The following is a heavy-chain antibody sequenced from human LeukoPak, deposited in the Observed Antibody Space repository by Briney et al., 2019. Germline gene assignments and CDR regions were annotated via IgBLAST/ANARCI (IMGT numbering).Heavy chain of an antibody. J-gene: IGHJ3*02. D-gene: IGHD2-2*02. CDR1: GGSISSDDYY. V-gene: IGHV4-30-4*08. CDR3: ARGCSSTSCYTRDAFDI. Sequence: SETLSLTCTVSGGSISSDDYYWSWIRQPPGKGLEWIGYIYYSGSTYYNPSLKSRVTISVDTSKHQFSLKLSSVTAADTAVYYCARGCSSTSCYTRDAFDIWGQGTMVTVSS. CDR2: IYYSGST.